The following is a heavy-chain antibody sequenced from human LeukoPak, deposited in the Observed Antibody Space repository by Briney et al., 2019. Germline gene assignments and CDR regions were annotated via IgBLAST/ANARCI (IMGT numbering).Heavy chain of an antibody. D-gene: IGHD6-13*01. CDR2: IRYDGSRK. CDR1: GFIFSSYG. Sequence: GGSLRLSCAASGFIFSSYGMHWVRQAPDKGLEWVAFIRYDGSRKYYADSVKGRFTISRDNSKNSLYLQMNSLRAEDTALYYCAKDMRLAAAGPTTSYYYYMDVWGKGTTVTVSS. CDR3: AKDMRLAAAGPTTSYYYYMDV. V-gene: IGHV3-30*02. J-gene: IGHJ6*03.